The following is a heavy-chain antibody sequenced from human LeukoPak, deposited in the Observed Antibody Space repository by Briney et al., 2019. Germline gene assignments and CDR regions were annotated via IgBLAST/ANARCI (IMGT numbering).Heavy chain of an antibody. CDR3: ARDRNDFWSGYAEFDY. V-gene: IGHV3-7*01. J-gene: IGHJ4*02. Sequence: GGSLSLSCAASGFTFSRYWMSWVRQAPGKGLEWVASINQDESAKHYVDSVKGRFTISRDNAKNSLFLQMNSLRPEDTAVFYCARDRNDFWSGYAEFDYWGQGTLVTVSS. CDR2: INQDESAK. D-gene: IGHD3-3*01. CDR1: GFTFSRYW.